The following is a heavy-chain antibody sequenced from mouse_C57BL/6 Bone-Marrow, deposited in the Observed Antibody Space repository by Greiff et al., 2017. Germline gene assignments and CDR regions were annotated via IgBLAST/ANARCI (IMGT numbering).Heavy chain of an antibody. V-gene: IGHV1-39*01. CDR1: GYSFTDYN. J-gene: IGHJ3*01. CDR2: INPNYGTT. Sequence: VQLKQSGPELVKPGASVRISCKASGYSFTDYNMNWVKQSNGKSLEWIGVINPNYGTTSYNQKFKGKATMTVDQSSSTAYMQLNSRTSEDSAVYYWATSSRFAYWGQGTLVTVSA. CDR3: ATSSRFAY.